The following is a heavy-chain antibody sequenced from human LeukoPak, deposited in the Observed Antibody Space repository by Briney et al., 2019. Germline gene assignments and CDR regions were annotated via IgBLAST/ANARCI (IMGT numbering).Heavy chain of an antibody. CDR2: ISSSSTYI. Sequence: GGTLRLSCAASGFTFSSYNMNWVRQAPPKGLEWVSSISSSSTYIYYADSVKDRFAISRDNAKNSLYLQMNSLRAEDTAVYDCARVGGAAYGGNSYWFDPWGQGTLVTVSS. V-gene: IGHV3-21*01. J-gene: IGHJ5*02. D-gene: IGHD4-23*01. CDR3: ARVGGAAYGGNSYWFDP. CDR1: GFTFSSYN.